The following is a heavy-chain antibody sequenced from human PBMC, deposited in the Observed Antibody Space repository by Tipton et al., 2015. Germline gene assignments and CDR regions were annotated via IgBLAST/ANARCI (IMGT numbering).Heavy chain of an antibody. CDR2: IFHIGIR. CDR3: VRVGGDHSNDVGWLDS. J-gene: IGHJ5*01. CDR1: GGSISSSSYY. V-gene: IGHV4-61*05. D-gene: IGHD4-11*01. Sequence: GLVKPSETLSLTCTVSGGSISSSSYYWGWIRQPPGKGLEWIGYIFHIGIRNYIPIRNYSPSLKSRVTILVDTAKNQFSLKMRSVTAADTALYYCVRVGGDHSNDVGWLDSWGRGTLVTVSS.